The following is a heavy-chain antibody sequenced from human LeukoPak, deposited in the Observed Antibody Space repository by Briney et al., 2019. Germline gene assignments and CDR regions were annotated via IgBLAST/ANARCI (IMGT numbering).Heavy chain of an antibody. Sequence: GGSLRLSCAASGFTFSDYYMSWIRQAPGKGLEWVSYISSSGSTIYYADSVKGRFTISRDNAKNSLYLQMNSLRAEDTAVYYCARPWLRDTAMVWVNWGQGTLVTVSS. V-gene: IGHV3-11*01. CDR2: ISSSGSTI. CDR3: ARPWLRDTAMVWVN. J-gene: IGHJ4*02. D-gene: IGHD5-18*01. CDR1: GFTFSDYY.